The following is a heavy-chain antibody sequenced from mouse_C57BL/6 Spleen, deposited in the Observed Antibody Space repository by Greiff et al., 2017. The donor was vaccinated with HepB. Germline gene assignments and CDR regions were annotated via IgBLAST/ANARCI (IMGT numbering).Heavy chain of an antibody. V-gene: IGHV1-55*01. CDR2: IYPGSGST. J-gene: IGHJ1*03. Sequence: VQLQQPGAELVKPGASVKMSCKASGYTFTSYWITWVKQRPGQGLEWIGDIYPGSGSTNYNEKFKSKATLTVDTSSSTAYMQLSSLTSEDSAVYYCARGPPITTVVASRYFDVWGTGTTVTVSS. CDR1: GYTFTSYW. D-gene: IGHD1-1*01. CDR3: ARGPPITTVVASRYFDV.